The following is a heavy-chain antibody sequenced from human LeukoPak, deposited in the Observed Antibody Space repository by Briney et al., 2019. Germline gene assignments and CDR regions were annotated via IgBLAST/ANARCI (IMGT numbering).Heavy chain of an antibody. J-gene: IGHJ4*02. Sequence: PGGSLRLSCAASGFTFSSYGMHWVRQAPGKGLEWVAFIQYDGSNKYYADSVKGRFTISRDNSKNTLYLQMNSLRAEDTAVYYCAKDPRYYYDSSGYPHFDYWGQGTLVTVSS. CDR1: GFTFSSYG. CDR2: IQYDGSNK. CDR3: AKDPRYYYDSSGYPHFDY. D-gene: IGHD3-22*01. V-gene: IGHV3-30*02.